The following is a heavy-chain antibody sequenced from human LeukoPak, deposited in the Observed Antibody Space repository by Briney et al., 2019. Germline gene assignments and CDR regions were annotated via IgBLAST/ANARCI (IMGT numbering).Heavy chain of an antibody. J-gene: IGHJ4*02. V-gene: IGHV1-46*01. Sequence: ASVKVSCKASGYTFTSYDMHWVRQAPGQGLEWMGIINPSGGSTSYEQKFQGRVTMTRDMSTSTVYMQLSSLRSEDTAVYYCARGGPVYYFDYWGQGTLVSVSS. CDR2: INPSGGST. CDR1: GYTFTSYD. CDR3: ARGGPVYYFDY.